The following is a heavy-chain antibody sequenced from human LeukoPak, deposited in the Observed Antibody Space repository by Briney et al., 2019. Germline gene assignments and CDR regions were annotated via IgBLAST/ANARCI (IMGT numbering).Heavy chain of an antibody. CDR3: ARNHDYGDYNWFDP. V-gene: IGHV4-31*03. J-gene: IGHJ5*02. Sequence: PSETLSLTCTVSGGSISSGGYYWSWIRQHPGKGLEWIGYIYYGGSTYYNPSLKSRVTISVDTSKNQFSLKLSSVTAADTAVYYCARNHDYGDYNWFDPWGQGTLVTVSS. CDR2: IYYGGST. D-gene: IGHD4-17*01. CDR1: GGSISSGGYY.